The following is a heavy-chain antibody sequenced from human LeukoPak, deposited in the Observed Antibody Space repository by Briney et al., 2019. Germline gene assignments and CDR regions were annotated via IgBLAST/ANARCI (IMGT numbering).Heavy chain of an antibody. CDR2: INPNSGNT. V-gene: IGHV1-8*01. J-gene: IGHJ4*02. D-gene: IGHD3-22*01. CDR3: ARGPPITMIVVVTPFDY. Sequence: ASVKVSCKASGYTFTSYDINWVRQATGHGLEWMGWINPNSGNTGYAQKFQGRVTMTRNTSISTAYMELSSLRSEDTAVYYCARGPPITMIVVVTPFDYWGQGTLVTVSS. CDR1: GYTFTSYD.